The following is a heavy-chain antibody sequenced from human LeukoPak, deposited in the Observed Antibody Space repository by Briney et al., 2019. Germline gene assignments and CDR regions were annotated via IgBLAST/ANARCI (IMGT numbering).Heavy chain of an antibody. CDR1: GYTFTSYG. CDR3: ARDQGCCSSTSCYTSRYYYYMDV. D-gene: IGHD2-2*02. Sequence: ASVKVSCKASGYTFTSYGISWVRQAPGQGLEWMGWISAYNGNTNYAQKLQGRVTMTTDTSTSTAYMELRSLRSDDTAVYYCARDQGCCSSTSCYTSRYYYYMDVWGKGTTVTVSS. J-gene: IGHJ6*03. V-gene: IGHV1-18*01. CDR2: ISAYNGNT.